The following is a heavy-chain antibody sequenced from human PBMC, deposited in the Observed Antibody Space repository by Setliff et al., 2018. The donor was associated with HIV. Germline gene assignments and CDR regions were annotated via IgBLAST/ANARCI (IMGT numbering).Heavy chain of an antibody. V-gene: IGHV4-39*01. CDR3: ARHRVITGSFDY. CDR2: IYNSGST. J-gene: IGHJ4*02. CDR1: GGSISSGGHY. Sequence: SETLSLTCTVSGGSISSGGHYWSWIRQHPGKGLEWIGHIYNSGSTYYNPSLKSRITISVDTSKNQFSLKLSSVTAADTAVYYCARHRVITGSFDYWGQGTLVTVSS. D-gene: IGHD3-10*01.